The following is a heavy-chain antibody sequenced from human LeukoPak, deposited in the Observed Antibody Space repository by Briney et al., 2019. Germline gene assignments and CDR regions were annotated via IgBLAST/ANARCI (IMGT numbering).Heavy chain of an antibody. CDR2: IYHSGST. CDR1: GYSISSGYY. V-gene: IGHV4-38-2*02. D-gene: IGHD3-10*01. CDR3: ARVYGSGSYRGAHFDY. Sequence: SETLSLTCTVSGYSISSGYYWGWIRQPPGKGLEWIGSIYHSGSTYYNPSFKSRVTISVDTSKNQFSLKLSSVTAADTAVYYCARVYGSGSYRGAHFDYWGQGTLVTVSS. J-gene: IGHJ4*02.